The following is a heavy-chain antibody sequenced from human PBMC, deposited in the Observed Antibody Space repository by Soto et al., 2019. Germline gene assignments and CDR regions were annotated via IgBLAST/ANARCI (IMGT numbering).Heavy chain of an antibody. J-gene: IGHJ4*02. CDR2: IIPIFGKA. Sequence: ASVKVSCKASGCTVRNYAFSCVRQAPGQGLEWMGGIIPIFGKANYEQRFQGRLTITADESTSTAYMELNSLRSEDTAVYFCARDLYINWYYPLDSWGQGTLVTVSS. CDR3: ARDLYINWYYPLDS. D-gene: IGHD1-7*01. CDR1: GCTVRNYA. V-gene: IGHV1-69*13.